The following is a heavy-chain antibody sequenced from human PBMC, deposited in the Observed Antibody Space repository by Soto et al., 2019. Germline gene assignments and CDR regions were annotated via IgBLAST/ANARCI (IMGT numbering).Heavy chain of an antibody. CDR1: NGSISNYY. CDR3: ARAPRDAIPDY. J-gene: IGHJ4*02. Sequence: SETLSLTCTVSNGSISNYYWTWIRQPPGKGLEWIGFVYYSGTTNYNPSLKSRVTMSVHTPKNQFSLKLRSVTPADTAIYYCARAPRDAIPDYWGQGTLVTASS. D-gene: IGHD2-2*01. V-gene: IGHV4-59*01. CDR2: VYYSGTT.